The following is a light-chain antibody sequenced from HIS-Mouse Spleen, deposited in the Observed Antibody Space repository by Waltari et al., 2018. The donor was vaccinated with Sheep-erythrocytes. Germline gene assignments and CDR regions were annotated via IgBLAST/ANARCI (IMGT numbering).Light chain of an antibody. Sequence: AIQLAQSPSSLSASVGDRVTITCRASQGISSALVWYQQKPGKAPKLLIYDASSLESGVPSRFSGSGSGTAFTLTISSLQPEDFATYYCQQFNNYPRTFGQGTKVEIK. CDR1: QGISSA. CDR3: QQFNNYPRT. CDR2: DAS. V-gene: IGKV1D-13*01. J-gene: IGKJ1*01.